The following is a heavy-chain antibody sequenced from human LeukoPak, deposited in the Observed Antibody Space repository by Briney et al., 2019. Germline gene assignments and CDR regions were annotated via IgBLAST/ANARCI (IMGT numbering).Heavy chain of an antibody. CDR3: ARGGIAVATAWYYYGMDV. Sequence: VASVKVSCKASGYTFTSYYMHWVRQAPGQGPEWMGIINPSGGSTSYAQKFQGRVTMTRDTSTSTVYMELSSLRSEDTAVYYCARGGIAVATAWYYYGMDVWGQGTTVTVSS. J-gene: IGHJ6*02. CDR2: INPSGGST. D-gene: IGHD6-19*01. CDR1: GYTFTSYY. V-gene: IGHV1-46*01.